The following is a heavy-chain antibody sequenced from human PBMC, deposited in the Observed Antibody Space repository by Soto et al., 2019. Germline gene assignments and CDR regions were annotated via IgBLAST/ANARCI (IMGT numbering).Heavy chain of an antibody. CDR3: DRVRGFPKPLYYNYYGMDV. CDR2: INHSGST. V-gene: IGHV4-34*01. Sequence: ETLCVTCAVYGGSLSGYYWRWCREPPGKGREGMGEINHSGSTNYNQSLKRRVTISVDKSKNQFSLKLSSVTAADTAVYFCDRVRGFPKPLYYNYYGMDVCGQGHTIT. D-gene: IGHD3-10*01. CDR1: GGSLSGYY. J-gene: IGHJ6*02.